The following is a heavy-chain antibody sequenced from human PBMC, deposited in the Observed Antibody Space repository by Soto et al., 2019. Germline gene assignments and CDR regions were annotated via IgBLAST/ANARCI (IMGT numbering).Heavy chain of an antibody. J-gene: IGHJ6*02. D-gene: IGHD2-2*01. CDR1: GGSIRGYP. CDR3: ARDVLGYCTSTSCFYGLDV. V-gene: IGHV4-59*01. CDR2: ISNSGST. Sequence: SETLSLTCTVSGGSIRGYPWSWIRQSPGKGLEYIGYISNSGSTNYNPSLKTRLTISVDTSKNQFSLKLRSLTAADTAVYYCARDVLGYCTSTSCFYGLDVWGQGTTVTVSS.